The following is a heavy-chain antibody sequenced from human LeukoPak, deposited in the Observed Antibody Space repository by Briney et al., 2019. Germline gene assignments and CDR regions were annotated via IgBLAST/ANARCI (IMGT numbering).Heavy chain of an antibody. D-gene: IGHD6-19*01. V-gene: IGHV1-2*02. Sequence: ASVKVSCKASGYTFTGYYMHWVRQAPGQGLEWMGWINPNSGGTNYAQKFQGRVTMTRDTSISTAYMELSRLRSDDTAVYYCAGDAGAAVAGGESDYWGQGTLVTVSS. J-gene: IGHJ4*02. CDR1: GYTFTGYY. CDR2: INPNSGGT. CDR3: AGDAGAAVAGGESDY.